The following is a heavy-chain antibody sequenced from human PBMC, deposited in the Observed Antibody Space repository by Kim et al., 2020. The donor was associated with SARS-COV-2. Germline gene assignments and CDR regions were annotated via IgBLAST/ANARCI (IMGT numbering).Heavy chain of an antibody. J-gene: IGHJ3*02. D-gene: IGHD3-3*01. Sequence: ASVKVSCKASGYTFTSYAMNWVRQAPGQGLECMGWINTNTGNPTYAQGFTGRFVFSLDTSVSTAYLQISSLKAEDTAVYYCARDETTTIFGVVIITQAFDIWGQGTMVTVSS. CDR2: INTNTGNP. CDR3: ARDETTTIFGVVIITQAFDI. CDR1: GYTFTSYA. V-gene: IGHV7-4-1*02.